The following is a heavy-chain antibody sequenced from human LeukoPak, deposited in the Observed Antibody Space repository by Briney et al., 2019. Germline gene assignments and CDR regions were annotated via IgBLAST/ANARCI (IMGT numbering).Heavy chain of an antibody. Sequence: GASVKFSCNASGYTFTRYYMHWVRQAPGQGLEWMGWISAYNGNTNYAQKLQGRVTMTTDTSTSTAYMELRSLRSDDTAVYYCARDPITMVRGVLFGNNWFDPWGQGTLVTVSS. J-gene: IGHJ5*02. D-gene: IGHD3-10*01. CDR2: ISAYNGNT. CDR1: GYTFTRYY. V-gene: IGHV1-18*04. CDR3: ARDPITMVRGVLFGNNWFDP.